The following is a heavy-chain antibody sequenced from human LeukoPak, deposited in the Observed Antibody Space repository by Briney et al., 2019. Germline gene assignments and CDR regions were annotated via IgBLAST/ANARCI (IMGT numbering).Heavy chain of an antibody. CDR1: GFTFSGYA. J-gene: IGHJ4*02. Sequence: PGGSLRLSCAASGFTFSGYAMSWVRQAPGKGLEWVSAISGSGYRTYYTDSVKGRFTISRDNSKNTLYLQMNSLRAEDTAVYYCAKADGGATYFDYWGQGTLVTVSS. CDR2: ISGSGYRT. CDR3: AKADGGATYFDY. V-gene: IGHV3-23*01. D-gene: IGHD1-26*01.